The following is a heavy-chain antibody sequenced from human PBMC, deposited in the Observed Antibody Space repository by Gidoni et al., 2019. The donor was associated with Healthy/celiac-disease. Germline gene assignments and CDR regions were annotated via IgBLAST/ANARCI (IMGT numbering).Heavy chain of an antibody. D-gene: IGHD2-15*01. CDR3: ARDVLRAKGLDV. V-gene: IGHV1-69*01. CDR1: GGTVSSYA. CDR2: IIPIFGTA. Sequence: QVQLVQSGAEVKKPGSSVKVSCKASGGTVSSYAISWVRQAPGHGLEWMGGIIPIFGTANYAQKFQCRVTITADESTSTAYMELSSLRSEDTAVYYCARDVLRAKGLDVWGQGTTVTVSS. J-gene: IGHJ6*02.